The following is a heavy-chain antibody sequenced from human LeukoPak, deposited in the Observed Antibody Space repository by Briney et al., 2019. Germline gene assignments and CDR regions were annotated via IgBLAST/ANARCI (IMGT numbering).Heavy chain of an antibody. CDR3: ARDNWNYGSSMDV. V-gene: IGHV4-59*01. CDR2: IYYSGST. CDR1: GGSISSYY. D-gene: IGHD1-7*01. Sequence: SETLSLTCTVSGGSISSYYWSWIRQPPGKGLEWIGYIYYSGSTNYNPSLKSRATISVDTSKNQFSLKLSSVTAADTAVYYCARDNWNYGSSMDVWGQGTTVTVSS. J-gene: IGHJ6*02.